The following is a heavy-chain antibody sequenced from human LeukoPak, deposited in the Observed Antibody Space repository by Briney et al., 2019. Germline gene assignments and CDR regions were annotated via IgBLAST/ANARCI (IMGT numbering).Heavy chain of an antibody. J-gene: IGHJ4*02. V-gene: IGHV1-18*01. CDR1: LYTFTRYG. D-gene: IGHD6-13*01. CDR3: ARDSSSWYSLLDY. Sequence: ASVKVSCKASLYTFTRYGISGVRQAPGQGLEWMGWISAYNGNTNYAQKLQGRVTMTTDTSTSTAYMELRSLRSDDTAVYYCARDSSSWYSLLDYWGQGTLVTVSS. CDR2: ISAYNGNT.